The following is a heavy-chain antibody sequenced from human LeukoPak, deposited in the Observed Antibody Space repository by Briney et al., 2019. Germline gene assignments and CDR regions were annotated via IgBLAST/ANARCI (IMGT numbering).Heavy chain of an antibody. D-gene: IGHD6-6*01. CDR2: INPKSGGT. V-gene: IGHV1-2*02. CDR3: ARDRGSSSSVVPYYYYYMDV. CDR1: GYTFTSYG. J-gene: IGHJ6*03. Sequence: ASVKVSCKASGYTFTSYGISWVRQAPGQGLEWMGWINPKSGGTNYAQKFQGRVTMTRDTSISTAYMELSRLRSDDTAVYYCARDRGSSSSVVPYYYYYMDVWGKGTTVTVS.